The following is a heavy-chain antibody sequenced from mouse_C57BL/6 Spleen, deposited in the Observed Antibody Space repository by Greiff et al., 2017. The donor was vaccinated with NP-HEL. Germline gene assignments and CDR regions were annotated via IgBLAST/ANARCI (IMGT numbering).Heavy chain of an antibody. D-gene: IGHD2-3*01. V-gene: IGHV1-82*01. J-gene: IGHJ2*01. CDR1: GYAFSSSW. CDR3: AGGLLREYYFDY. CDR2: IYPGDGDT. Sequence: VKLQQSGPELVKPGASVKISCKASGYAFSSSWMNWVKQRPGKGLEWIGRIYPGDGDTNYNGKFKGKATLTADKSSSTAYMQLSSLTSEDSAVYFCAGGLLREYYFDYWGQGTTLTVSS.